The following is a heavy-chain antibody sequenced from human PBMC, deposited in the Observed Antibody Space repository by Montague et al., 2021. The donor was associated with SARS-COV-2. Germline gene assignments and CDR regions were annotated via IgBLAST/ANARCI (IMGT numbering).Heavy chain of an antibody. CDR2: VSDSGS. V-gene: IGHV4-59*08. J-gene: IGHJ6*02. CDR1: GGSNSRYY. CDR3: ARHRKDYDILTGYSTSFYYDMDV. Sequence: SETLSLTCTVSGGSNSRYYRSWIRQPPGKGLEWIGYVSDSGSDYNPSLKSRVSISVDTSKKLLSLSLSSVTAADTAIYYCARHRKDYDILTGYSTSFYYDMDVWGQGTTVTVSS. D-gene: IGHD3-9*01.